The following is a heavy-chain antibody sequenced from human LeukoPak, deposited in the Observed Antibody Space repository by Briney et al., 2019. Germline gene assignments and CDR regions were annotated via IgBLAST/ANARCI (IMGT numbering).Heavy chain of an antibody. Sequence: GGSLRLSCAASGFTFSSYSMNWVRQAPGKGLEWVSSISSSSSYIYYADSVKGRFTISRDNAKNSLYLQMNSLRAEDTAVYYCARDSLDYGDYYFDYWGQGTLVTVSS. CDR1: GFTFSSYS. D-gene: IGHD4-17*01. V-gene: IGHV3-21*01. CDR3: ARDSLDYGDYYFDY. J-gene: IGHJ4*02. CDR2: ISSSSSYI.